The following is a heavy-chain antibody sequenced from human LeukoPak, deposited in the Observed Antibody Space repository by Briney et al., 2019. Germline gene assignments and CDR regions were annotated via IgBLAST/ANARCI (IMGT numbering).Heavy chain of an antibody. V-gene: IGHV3-23*01. CDR3: AKGMVRGVILKGFDY. Sequence: GGSLRLSCAASGFTFSSYGMSWVRQAPGKGLEWVSGIRAGGDSTYYADSVKGRFTISRDNSKNTLYLQMNSLRAEDTAVYYCAKGMVRGVILKGFDYWGQGTLVTVSS. D-gene: IGHD3-10*01. CDR1: GFTFSSYG. CDR2: IRAGGDST. J-gene: IGHJ4*02.